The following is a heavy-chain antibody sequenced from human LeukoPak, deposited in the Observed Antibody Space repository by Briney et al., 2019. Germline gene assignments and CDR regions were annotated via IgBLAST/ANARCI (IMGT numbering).Heavy chain of an antibody. CDR1: GGSFSDYY. D-gene: IGHD6-13*01. CDR3: ARHTINSSSWYDY. J-gene: IGHJ4*02. V-gene: IGHV4-34*01. CDR2: INHSGST. Sequence: PSETLSLTCTVYGGSFSDYYWTWIRQPPGKGLEWIGEINHSGSTSYNPSLRSRVTISVDTSKNQFSLKLSSVTAADTAVYYCARHTINSSSWYDYWGQGTLVTVSS.